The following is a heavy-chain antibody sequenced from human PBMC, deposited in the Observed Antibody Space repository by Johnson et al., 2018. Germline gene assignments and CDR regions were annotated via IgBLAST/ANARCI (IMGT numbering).Heavy chain of an antibody. CDR3: AREAEYSVEYFQY. Sequence: VQLLETGGGVVQPGRSLRLSCAASGFTFSHYGMHWVRRAPGKGLEWLALIWFDGTNKYHADSVKGRFTISRDNSKNTLYLQMNSLRGEDTAVYYCAREAEYSVEYFQYWGQGTLVTVSS. CDR1: GFTFSHYG. J-gene: IGHJ1*01. D-gene: IGHD5/OR15-5a*01. CDR2: IWFDGTNK. V-gene: IGHV3-33*01.